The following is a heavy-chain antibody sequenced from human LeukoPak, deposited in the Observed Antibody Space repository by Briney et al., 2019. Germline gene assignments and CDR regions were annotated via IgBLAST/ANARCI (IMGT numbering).Heavy chain of an antibody. Sequence: GGSLRLSRAASGFTFSSYSMNWVHRVPGKGLEWVSSISSSSSYIYYADSVKGRFTISRDNAKNSLYLQMNSLRAEDTAVYYCAREFLEWFSYGMDVWGQGTTVTVSS. V-gene: IGHV3-21*01. J-gene: IGHJ6*02. CDR2: ISSSSSYI. D-gene: IGHD3-3*01. CDR1: GFTFSSYS. CDR3: AREFLEWFSYGMDV.